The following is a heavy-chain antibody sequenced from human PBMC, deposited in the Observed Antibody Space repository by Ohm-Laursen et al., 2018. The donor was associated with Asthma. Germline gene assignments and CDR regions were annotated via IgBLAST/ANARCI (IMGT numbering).Heavy chain of an antibody. Sequence: SLRLSCAASGFTFSSYAMSWVRQAPGKGLEWVSAISGSGGSTYYADSMKGRFTISRDNSKNTLYLQMNSLRAEDTAVYYCAKQYGDYWDYYFDYWGQGTLVTVSS. CDR3: AKQYGDYWDYYFDY. CDR2: ISGSGGST. CDR1: GFTFSSYA. J-gene: IGHJ4*02. V-gene: IGHV3-23*01. D-gene: IGHD4-17*01.